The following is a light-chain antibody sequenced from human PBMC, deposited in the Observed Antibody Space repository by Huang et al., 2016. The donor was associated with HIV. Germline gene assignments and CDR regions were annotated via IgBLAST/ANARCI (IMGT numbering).Light chain of an antibody. J-gene: IGKJ4*01. V-gene: IGKV3-11*01. Sequence: EIVLTQSPVTLSLSPGDRATLSCRSSQSIGTYLAWSQQKSGQAPRLLIFDVSNRAAGVTARFSAGGSETDFSVTIASLDPDDFAIYHCQQRSKWPLTFGGGTKVEMK. CDR3: QQRSKWPLT. CDR2: DVS. CDR1: QSIGTY.